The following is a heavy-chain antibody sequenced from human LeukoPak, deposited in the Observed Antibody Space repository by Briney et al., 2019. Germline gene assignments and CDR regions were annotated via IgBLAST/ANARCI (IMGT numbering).Heavy chain of an antibody. CDR1: GFTVSNNY. CDR3: ARDSYSKY. CDR2: IYNEGRT. Sequence: GGSLRLSCAASGFTVSNNYMSWVRQAPGKGLEWVSVIYNEGRTFYADSVKGRFTISRDNSKNTVYLQMNSLRAEDTAVYYCARDSYSKYGGQGTLVTVSS. V-gene: IGHV3-66*01. D-gene: IGHD2-15*01. J-gene: IGHJ4*02.